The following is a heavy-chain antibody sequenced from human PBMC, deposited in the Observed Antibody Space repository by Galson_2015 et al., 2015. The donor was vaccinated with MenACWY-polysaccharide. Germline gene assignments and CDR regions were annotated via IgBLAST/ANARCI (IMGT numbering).Heavy chain of an antibody. V-gene: IGHV3-48*01. CDR3: ATGDYISQGGRSY. Sequence: SLRLSCAACGFSLHTYTVTWVRQVRGKGLEWLSYLHSGSTSIRYAGSEKGRVTDSRDNVKNSVYLQMNSLRGEVTALYYCATGDYISQGGRSYWGQGTLVTVSS. J-gene: IGHJ4*02. CDR2: LHSGSTSI. CDR1: GFSLHTYT. D-gene: IGHD4-11*01.